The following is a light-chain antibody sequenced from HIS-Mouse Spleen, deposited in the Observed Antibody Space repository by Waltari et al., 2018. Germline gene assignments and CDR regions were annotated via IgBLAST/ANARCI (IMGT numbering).Light chain of an antibody. CDR2: EGS. J-gene: IGLJ3*02. CDR3: CSYAGSSTWV. Sequence: QSAVTQPASVSGSPGQSITISCTGPSSDVGSYNLVSWYQQHPGKAPKLMIYEGSKRPSGVSNRFSGSKSGNTASLTISGLQAEDEADYYCCSYAGSSTWVFGGGTKLTVL. CDR1: SSDVGSYNL. V-gene: IGLV2-23*01.